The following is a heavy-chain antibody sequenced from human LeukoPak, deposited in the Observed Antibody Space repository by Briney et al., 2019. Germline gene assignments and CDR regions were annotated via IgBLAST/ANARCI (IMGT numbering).Heavy chain of an antibody. Sequence: PGGSLRLSCAASGFTFSSYWMSWVRQAPGKGLEWVANIKQDGSEKYYVDSVKGRFTISRDNAKNSLYLQMNSLRAEDTAVYYCARLLVRGVIHWFDPWGQGILVTVSS. J-gene: IGHJ5*02. CDR1: GFTFSSYW. V-gene: IGHV3-7*01. CDR2: IKQDGSEK. CDR3: ARLLVRGVIHWFDP. D-gene: IGHD3-10*01.